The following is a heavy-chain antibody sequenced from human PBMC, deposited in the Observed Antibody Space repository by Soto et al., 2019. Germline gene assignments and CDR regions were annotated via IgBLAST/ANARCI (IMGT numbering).Heavy chain of an antibody. CDR1: GGSISSSSYY. CDR3: ARLQVPAAKPLFDY. J-gene: IGHJ4*02. V-gene: IGHV4-39*01. D-gene: IGHD2-2*02. Sequence: SETLSLTCTVYGGSISSSSYYWGWIRQPPGKGLEWIGSIYYSGSTYYNPSLKSRVTISVDTSKNQFSLKLSSVTAADTAVYYCARLQVPAAKPLFDYWGQGTLVTVS. CDR2: IYYSGST.